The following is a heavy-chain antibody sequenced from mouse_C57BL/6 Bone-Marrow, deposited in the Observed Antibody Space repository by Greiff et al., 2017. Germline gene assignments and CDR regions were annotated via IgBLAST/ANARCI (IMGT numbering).Heavy chain of an antibody. CDR1: GFTFSDAW. J-gene: IGHJ2*01. Sequence: EVKLMESGGGLVQPGGSMKLSCAASGFTFSDAWMDWVRQSPEKGLEWVAEIRNKANNHATYYAESVKGRFTISRDDSKSSVYLQMNSLRAEDTGIYYCTRRVGTYYFDYWGQGTTLTVSS. CDR2: IRNKANNHAT. V-gene: IGHV6-6*01. D-gene: IGHD1-1*02. CDR3: TRRVGTYYFDY.